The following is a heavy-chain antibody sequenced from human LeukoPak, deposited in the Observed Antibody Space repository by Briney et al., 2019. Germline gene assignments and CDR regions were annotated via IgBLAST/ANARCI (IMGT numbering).Heavy chain of an antibody. V-gene: IGHV4-39*01. CDR2: IYYSGST. CDR3: ARGPYCSGGSCYG. J-gene: IGHJ4*02. Sequence: IGSIYYSGSTYYNPSLKSRVTISVDTSKNQFSLKLSSVTAADTAVYYCARGPYCSGGSCYGWGQGTLVTVSS. D-gene: IGHD2-15*01.